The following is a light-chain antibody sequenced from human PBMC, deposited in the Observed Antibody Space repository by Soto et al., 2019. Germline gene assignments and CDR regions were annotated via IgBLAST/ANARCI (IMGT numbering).Light chain of an antibody. CDR1: SSNVGAGYD. Sequence: QSVLTQPPSVSGAPGQRVTISCTGSSSNVGAGYDIHWYQQLPGTAPRLLIYDNNNRPSGVPDRFSGSKSCTSASLAITGLQAEDEADYYCQSYDNNVSGWVFGGGTKLTVL. V-gene: IGLV1-40*01. CDR2: DNN. CDR3: QSYDNNVSGWV. J-gene: IGLJ3*02.